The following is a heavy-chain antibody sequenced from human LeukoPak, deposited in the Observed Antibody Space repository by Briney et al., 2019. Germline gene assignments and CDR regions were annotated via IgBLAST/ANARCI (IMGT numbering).Heavy chain of an antibody. CDR1: GFSFSDNY. Sequence: PEGSLRLSCAASGFSFSDNYMSLIRQAPGNRLEWVSYISNSGSYTNYPDSVKGRFTISRDNAKNSPYLQMNSLRDEDTAVYCCARARGAGPGGHFDYWGQGTLVTVSS. CDR2: ISNSGSYT. J-gene: IGHJ4*02. V-gene: IGHV3-11*05. CDR3: ARARGAGPGGHFDY. D-gene: IGHD6-19*01.